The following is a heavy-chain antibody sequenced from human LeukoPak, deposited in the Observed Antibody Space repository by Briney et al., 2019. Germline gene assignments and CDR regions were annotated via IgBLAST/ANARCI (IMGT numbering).Heavy chain of an antibody. D-gene: IGHD3-22*01. CDR3: ARVFYDSSAYYYDY. CDR2: IGSTGGST. V-gene: IGHV3-64*01. J-gene: IGHJ4*02. CDR1: GFTFSSYA. Sequence: PGGSLRLSCAASGFTFSSYAMHWVRQAPGKGLEYVSAIGSTGGSTYYANSVKGRFTISRDNSENTLFLQMGSLRAEDMAVYYCARVFYDSSAYYYDYWGQGTLVTVSS.